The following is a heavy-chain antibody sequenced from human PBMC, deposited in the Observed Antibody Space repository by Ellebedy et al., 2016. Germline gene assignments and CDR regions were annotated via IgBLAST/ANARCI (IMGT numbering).Heavy chain of an antibody. CDR2: INAGNGNT. Sequence: GESLKISCAASGFTFTSYAMHWVRQAPGQRLEWMGWINAGNGNTKYSQKFQGRVTITRDTSASTAYMELSSLRSEDTAVYYCARWGFSSGCLDYWGQGTLVTVSS. CDR3: ARWGFSSGCLDY. CDR1: GFTFTSYA. J-gene: IGHJ4*02. V-gene: IGHV1-3*01. D-gene: IGHD6-19*01.